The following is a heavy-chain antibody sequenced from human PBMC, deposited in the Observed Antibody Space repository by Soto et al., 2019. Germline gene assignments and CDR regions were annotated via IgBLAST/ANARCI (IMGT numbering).Heavy chain of an antibody. CDR2: VNPSGGST. V-gene: IGHV1-46*01. CDR3: AREENCSGGTCYSGYFHR. D-gene: IGHD2-15*01. CDR1: GYLFTAYS. J-gene: IGHJ1*01. Sequence: ASVKVSCKASGYLFTAYSMHWVRLAPGQGLEWMGVVNPSGGSTKYAQNFQGRVTMTRDTSTTTIYMELSSLRSDDTAIYYCAREENCSGGTCYSGYFHRWGQGTLVTVSS.